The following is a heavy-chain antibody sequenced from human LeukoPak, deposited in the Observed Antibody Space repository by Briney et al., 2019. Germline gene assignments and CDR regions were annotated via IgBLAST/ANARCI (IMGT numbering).Heavy chain of an antibody. CDR3: AKRPSDYGDYVSYFDY. V-gene: IGHV3-30*18. D-gene: IGHD4-17*01. CDR1: GFSFISYG. CDR2: ISDDGRSK. J-gene: IGHJ4*02. Sequence: GGSLSLNCAASGFSFISYGMHWVRQAPGKGLEWVGVISDDGRSKDDADSVKGRFTISRDNSKDTLYLQMNSLRDEDTAVYYCAKRPSDYGDYVSYFDYWGQGTLVTVSS.